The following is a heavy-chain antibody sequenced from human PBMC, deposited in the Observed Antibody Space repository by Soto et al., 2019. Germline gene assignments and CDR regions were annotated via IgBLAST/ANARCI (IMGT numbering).Heavy chain of an antibody. CDR1: GYTFTNYG. V-gene: IGHV1-18*04. CDR2: ISAYNGDT. D-gene: IGHD2-15*01. Sequence: QVQLVQSGAEVKKPGASVKVSCKTSGYTFTNYGITWVRQAPGQGLKWMGWISAYNGDTNYAQKFQGRVIMTTDTSTTTPYMELRSLRSDDTAVYYCARGPAGGLRGGVSYWGQGTLVTVSS. J-gene: IGHJ4*02. CDR3: ARGPAGGLRGGVSY.